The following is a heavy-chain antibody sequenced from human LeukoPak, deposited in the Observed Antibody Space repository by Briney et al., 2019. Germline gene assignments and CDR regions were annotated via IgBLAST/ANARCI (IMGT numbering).Heavy chain of an antibody. CDR3: ARGHWELLGVCYFDY. Sequence: SETLSLTCAVYGGSFSGYYWSWIRQPPGKGLEWIGEINHSGSTNYNPSLKSRVTISVDTSKNQFSLKLSSVTAADTAVYHCARGHWELLGVCYFDYWGQGTLVTVSS. CDR2: INHSGST. J-gene: IGHJ4*02. CDR1: GGSFSGYY. D-gene: IGHD1-26*01. V-gene: IGHV4-34*01.